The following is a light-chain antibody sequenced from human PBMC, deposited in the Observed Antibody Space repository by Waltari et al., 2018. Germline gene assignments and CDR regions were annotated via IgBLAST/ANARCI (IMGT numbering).Light chain of an antibody. CDR3: CSYAGSGPWV. CDR1: ASDVGTYKS. Sequence: QSALTQPASVSGSPGQSVTISSTETASDVGTYKSVSWYQQHPGKAPKLILSGGSSRFSGSKSGNTASLTISGLQAEDEAHYYCCSYAGSGPWVFGGGTKLTVL. V-gene: IGLV2-23*01. J-gene: IGLJ3*02. CDR2: GG.